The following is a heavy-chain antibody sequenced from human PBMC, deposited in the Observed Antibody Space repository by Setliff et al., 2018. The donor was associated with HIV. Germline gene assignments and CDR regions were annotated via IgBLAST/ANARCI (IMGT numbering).Heavy chain of an antibody. J-gene: IGHJ4*02. CDR2: INPSGGST. Sequence: ASVKVSCKASGYTFTSYYMHWVRQAPGQGLEWMGIINPSGGSTSYAQKFQGRVTMTRDTSTSTVYTELTRLRSEDTAVYYCARDPSIGQLGDYWGQGTLVTVS. CDR1: GYTFTSYY. V-gene: IGHV1-46*01. CDR3: ARDPSIGQLGDY. D-gene: IGHD6-6*01.